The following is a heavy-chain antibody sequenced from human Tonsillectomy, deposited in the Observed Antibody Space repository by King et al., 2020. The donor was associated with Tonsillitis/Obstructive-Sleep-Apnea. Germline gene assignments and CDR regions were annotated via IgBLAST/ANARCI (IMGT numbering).Heavy chain of an antibody. J-gene: IGHJ6*03. CDR1: VGSISSYY. CDR3: ATIWFGEYHYYYMDV. V-gene: IGHV4-59*01. D-gene: IGHD3-10*01. CDR2: IYYRGST. Sequence: VQLQESGPGLVKPSETLSLTCTVSVGSISSYYWSWFRQPPGKGLEWIVYIYYRGSTNNNPSLKNRVTISIDTSKNQFSLKLSSVTAADTAVYYCATIWFGEYHYYYMDVWGKGTTVTVSS.